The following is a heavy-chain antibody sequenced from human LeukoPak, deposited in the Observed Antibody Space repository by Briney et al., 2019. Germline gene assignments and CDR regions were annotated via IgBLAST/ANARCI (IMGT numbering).Heavy chain of an antibody. CDR2: IYYSGST. J-gene: IGHJ5*02. CDR1: GVSISSYY. CDR3: ARMAGTATWFDP. D-gene: IGHD6-19*01. V-gene: IGHV4-59*01. Sequence: SETLSLTCTVSGVSISSYYWSWIRQPPGKGLEWIGYIYYSGSTNYNPSLKSRVTISVDTSKNQFSLKLSSVTAADTAVYYCARMAGTATWFDPWGQGTLVTVSS.